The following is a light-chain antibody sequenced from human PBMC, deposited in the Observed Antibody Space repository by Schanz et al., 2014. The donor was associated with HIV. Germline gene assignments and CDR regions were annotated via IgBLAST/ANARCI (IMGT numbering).Light chain of an antibody. CDR2: KAT. Sequence: DIQMTQSPSTLSASVGDRLTITCRASQSISTWLAWYQQNPEKAPKVLIYKATTLESGVPSRFSGSGSGTEFTLTISSLQPDDSATYYCQHYDSYPWTFGQGTKVEI. CDR1: QSISTW. V-gene: IGKV1-5*03. CDR3: QHYDSYPWT. J-gene: IGKJ1*01.